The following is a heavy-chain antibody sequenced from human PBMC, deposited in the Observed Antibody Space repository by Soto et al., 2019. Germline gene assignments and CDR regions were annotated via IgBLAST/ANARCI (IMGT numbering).Heavy chain of an antibody. Sequence: QVQLVQSGAEVKKPGASVKVSCKASGYTFTSYGISWVRQAPGPGLEWMGWSSAYNGNTNYAQKFQGRVTMTTDTSTRTAYMELRSLRSDDTAVYYCARGPYDSGLGTFDIWGQGTMVTVSS. CDR1: GYTFTSYG. CDR2: SSAYNGNT. J-gene: IGHJ3*02. D-gene: IGHD3-22*01. CDR3: ARGPYDSGLGTFDI. V-gene: IGHV1-18*01.